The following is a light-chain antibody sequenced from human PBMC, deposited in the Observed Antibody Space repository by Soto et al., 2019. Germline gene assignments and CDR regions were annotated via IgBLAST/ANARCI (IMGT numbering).Light chain of an antibody. Sequence: LTQPPSASGSPGQSVTISCTGTSSDVGSYNLVSWYQQHPGKAPKLMIYEGSKRPSGVSNRFSGSKSGNTASLTISGLQAEDEADYYCCSYAGSSTYVFGTGTKVTVL. J-gene: IGLJ1*01. CDR1: SSDVGSYNL. CDR2: EGS. CDR3: CSYAGSSTYV. V-gene: IGLV2-23*01.